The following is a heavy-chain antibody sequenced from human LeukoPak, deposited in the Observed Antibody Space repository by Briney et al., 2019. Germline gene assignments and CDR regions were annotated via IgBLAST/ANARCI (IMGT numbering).Heavy chain of an antibody. CDR3: ASVLLGTWGAFDI. V-gene: IGHV3-74*01. CDR2: ISSGGSST. J-gene: IGHJ3*02. Sequence: GGSLRLSCAASGFTFSSYWMHWVRQAPGKGLVWVSRISSGGSSTTYADSVKGRFTISRDNAKNTLYLQMNSLRAEDTAVYYCASVLLGTWGAFDIWGQGTMVTVSS. D-gene: IGHD7-27*01. CDR1: GFTFSSYW.